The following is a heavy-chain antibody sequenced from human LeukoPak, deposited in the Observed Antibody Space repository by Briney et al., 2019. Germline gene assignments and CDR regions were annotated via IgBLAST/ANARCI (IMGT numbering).Heavy chain of an antibody. CDR3: ARGPGCTSTTCPYYFDY. CDR1: GYTFTGYY. V-gene: IGHV1-2*02. D-gene: IGHD2-2*01. J-gene: IGHJ4*02. CDR2: INPNSGGT. Sequence: ASVKVSCKASGYTFTGYYMHWVRQAPGQGLEWMGWINPNSGGTNYAQKFQGRVTMTGNTSISTAYMELSSLRSDDTAVYYCARGPGCTSTTCPYYFDYWGQGTLVTVSS.